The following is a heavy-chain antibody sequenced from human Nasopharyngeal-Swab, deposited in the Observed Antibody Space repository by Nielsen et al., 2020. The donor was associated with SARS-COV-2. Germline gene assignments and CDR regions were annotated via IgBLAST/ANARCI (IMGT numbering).Heavy chain of an antibody. V-gene: IGHV3-64*02. J-gene: IGHJ4*01. CDR1: GFTFGSYS. Sequence: GESLKISCAASGFTFGSYSMHWVRQAPGKGLEYVSAIGSNEAETYYADSVKGRFTISRDNSKNILYLQMGTLRPEGTAVYYCATERGNWFYFDYWGHGTLVTVSS. CDR3: ATERGNWFYFDY. CDR2: IGSNEAET. D-gene: IGHD3-9*01.